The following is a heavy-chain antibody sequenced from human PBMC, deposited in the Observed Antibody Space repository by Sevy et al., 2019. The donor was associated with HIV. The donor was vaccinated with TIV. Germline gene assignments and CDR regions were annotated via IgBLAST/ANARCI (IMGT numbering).Heavy chain of an antibody. D-gene: IGHD6-25*01. Sequence: PSETLSLTCTVSGGSITSLYWNWIRQPPGKGLEWIANIYYNGHINYNPSLKSRVTLSLDTSKNQFSLRLSSVTAADTAMYYCAGENAWGRGYAWGQGTLVTVSS. J-gene: IGHJ5*02. CDR3: AGENAWGRGYA. CDR1: GGSITSLY. CDR2: IYYNGHI. V-gene: IGHV4-59*08.